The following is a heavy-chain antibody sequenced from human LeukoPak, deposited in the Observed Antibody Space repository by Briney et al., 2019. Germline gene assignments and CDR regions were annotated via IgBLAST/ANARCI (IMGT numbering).Heavy chain of an antibody. CDR3: AREDFAFCGGDCYSNLDS. J-gene: IGHJ4*02. V-gene: IGHV4-59*12. D-gene: IGHD2-21*02. Sequence: SETLSLTCSLSGGSISNKYWSWIRQAPGKGLEWIGSVYYTGSTSYNPSLKSRVIMSVDTSKNQFSLQLKSVTAADTAVYYCAREDFAFCGGDCYSNLDSWGQGTLVTVSS. CDR2: VYYTGST. CDR1: GGSISNKY.